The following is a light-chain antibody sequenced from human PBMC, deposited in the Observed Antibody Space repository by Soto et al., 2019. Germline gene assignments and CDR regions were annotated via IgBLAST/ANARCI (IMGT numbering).Light chain of an antibody. CDR1: QSIPNW. CDR3: QQYNNYSPT. V-gene: IGKV1-5*01. CDR2: DAS. J-gene: IGKJ1*01. Sequence: DIQMTQSPSTLSAFVGDRVTITCRASQSIPNWVAWYQQKPGKAPKLLICDASNLESGVPSRFSGGGSGTDFTLTVSSLQPDDFATYYCQQYNNYSPTFGQGTKVEV.